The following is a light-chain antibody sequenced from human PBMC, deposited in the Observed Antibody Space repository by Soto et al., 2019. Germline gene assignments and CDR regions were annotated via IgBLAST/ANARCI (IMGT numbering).Light chain of an antibody. V-gene: IGKV3-20*01. CDR3: QQYGSSLFT. CDR2: GAS. J-gene: IGKJ3*01. Sequence: EIVLTQSPGTLSLSPGERATLSCRASQSVSSSYLAWYQQKPGQAPRLLIYGASSRATGIPDRFSGSGSGTDFTLTISRLEPEDSALYYCQQYGSSLFTFGAGTKVDIK. CDR1: QSVSSSY.